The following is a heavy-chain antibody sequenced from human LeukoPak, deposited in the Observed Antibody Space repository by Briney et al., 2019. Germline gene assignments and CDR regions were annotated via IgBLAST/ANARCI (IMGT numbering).Heavy chain of an antibody. D-gene: IGHD3-22*01. J-gene: IGHJ3*02. V-gene: IGHV3-20*04. CDR3: ARSSHPDYEDPFDI. CDR1: GFTFDDYS. CDR2: INWNGGST. Sequence: GGSLTLSCAASGFTFDDYSMSWVRQAPGKGLEWVSGINWNGGSTGYADSVKGRFTISRDNAKNSLYLQMNSLRAEATALYYCARSSHPDYEDPFDIWGQGTMVTVSS.